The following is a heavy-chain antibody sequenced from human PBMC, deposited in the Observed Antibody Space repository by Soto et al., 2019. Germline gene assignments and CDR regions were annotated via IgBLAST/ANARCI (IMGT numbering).Heavy chain of an antibody. CDR1: GYSFTSYW. CDR3: ARFSRGLGATQDYYYYYGMDV. V-gene: IGHV5-51*01. D-gene: IGHD1-26*01. CDR2: IYPGDSDT. J-gene: IGHJ6*02. Sequence: PGESLKISCKGSGYSFTSYWIGWVRQMPGKGLEWMGIIYPGDSDTRYSPSFQGQVTISADKSISTAYLQWSSLKAPDTAMYYCARFSRGLGATQDYYYYYGMDVWGQGTTVTVSS.